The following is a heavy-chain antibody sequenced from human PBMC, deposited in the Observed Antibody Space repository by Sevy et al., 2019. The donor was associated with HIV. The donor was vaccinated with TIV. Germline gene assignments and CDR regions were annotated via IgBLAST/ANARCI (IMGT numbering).Heavy chain of an antibody. CDR2: FDPEDGET. J-gene: IGHJ4*02. CDR1: GYTLTELS. Sequence: ASVKVSCKVSGYTLTELSMHWVRQAPGKGLEWMGGFDPEDGETIYAQKFQGRVTMTANTSTDTAYMELSSLRSKDTAVYYCATDSQLYYYASSGYQRGLDYWGQGTLVTVSS. V-gene: IGHV1-24*01. D-gene: IGHD3-22*01. CDR3: ATDSQLYYYASSGYQRGLDY.